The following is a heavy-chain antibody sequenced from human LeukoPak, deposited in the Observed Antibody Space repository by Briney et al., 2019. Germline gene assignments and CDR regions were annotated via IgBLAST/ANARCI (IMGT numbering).Heavy chain of an antibody. CDR2: IDKKDNLYAT. CDR3: TRDRGTYNWFDP. J-gene: IGHJ5*02. V-gene: IGHV3-73*01. D-gene: IGHD2-15*01. Sequence: GGSLRLSCAASGFTSSGSAVHWVRQSSGKGLEWVGHIDKKDNLYATAYAESVKGRFTISRDDSKDTAFLHMDSLKTEDTALYYCTRDRGTYNWFDPWGQGTLVTVSS. CDR1: GFTSSGSA.